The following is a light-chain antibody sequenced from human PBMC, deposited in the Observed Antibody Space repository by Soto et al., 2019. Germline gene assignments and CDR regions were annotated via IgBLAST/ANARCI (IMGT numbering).Light chain of an antibody. V-gene: IGKV3-20*01. CDR3: QQYGSSGT. J-gene: IGKJ1*01. CDR2: GAS. CDR1: QSVSNNY. Sequence: IVLTQSPATLSSFPCDRVTLSCRASQSVSNNYLAWYQQKPGQAPRLLIYGASNRATGIPDRFSGSGSGTDFTLTISRLEPEDFAVYYCQQYGSSGTFGQGTKVDIK.